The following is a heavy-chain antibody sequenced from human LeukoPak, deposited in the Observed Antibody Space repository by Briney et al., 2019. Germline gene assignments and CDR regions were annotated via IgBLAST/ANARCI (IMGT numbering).Heavy chain of an antibody. CDR3: VKTPYSSTWYVGDY. CDR2: INSDGDST. D-gene: IGHD2/OR15-2a*01. J-gene: IGHJ4*02. V-gene: IGHV3-64D*06. CDR1: GFTFSSYA. Sequence: PGGSLRLSWSASGFTFSSYAMHWVRQAAGEGLEYVSAINSDGDSTYYADSVKGRFTISRDNSKNTLYLQMSSLRPEDSAVYYCVKTPYSSTWYVGDYWGQGTLVTVSS.